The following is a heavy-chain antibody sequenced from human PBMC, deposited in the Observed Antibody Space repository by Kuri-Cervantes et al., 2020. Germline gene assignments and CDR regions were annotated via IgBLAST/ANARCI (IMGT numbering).Heavy chain of an antibody. Sequence: SVKVSCKASGGTFSSYTISWVRQAPGQGLEWMGRIIPILGIANYAQKFQGRVTMTRNTSISTAYMELSSLRSEDTAVYYCARARLVGYYYYYGMDVWGQGTTVTVSS. CDR3: ARARLVGYYYYYGMDV. CDR2: IIPILGIA. J-gene: IGHJ6*02. V-gene: IGHV1-69*02. CDR1: GGTFSSYT. D-gene: IGHD1-26*01.